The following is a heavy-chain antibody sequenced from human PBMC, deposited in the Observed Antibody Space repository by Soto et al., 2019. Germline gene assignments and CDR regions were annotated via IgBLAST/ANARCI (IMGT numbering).Heavy chain of an antibody. Sequence: ASVKVSCKASGYTFPSYGISWVRQAPGQGLEWMGWISAYNGNTNYAQKLQGRVTMTTDTSTSTAYMELRSLRSDDTAVDYCARNRPELLWWGEFKKQGMDVWGQGTTDTVSS. D-gene: IGHD3-10*01. J-gene: IGHJ6*02. CDR2: ISAYNGNT. CDR3: ARNRPELLWWGEFKKQGMDV. V-gene: IGHV1-18*01. CDR1: GYTFPSYG.